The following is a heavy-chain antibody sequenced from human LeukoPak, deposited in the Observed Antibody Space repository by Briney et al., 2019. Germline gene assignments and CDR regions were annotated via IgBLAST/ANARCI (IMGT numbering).Heavy chain of an antibody. Sequence: GASVKVSCKASGYTFTSNHMHWVRQAPGQGLEWMGMIKPSGGRTNYAQKVQGRVTMTRDTSTSTVYMELSSLRSEDTAVYYCARGAQWLVGPPPDYWGQGTLVTVSS. CDR3: ARGAQWLVGPPPDY. CDR2: IKPSGGRT. J-gene: IGHJ4*02. CDR1: GYTFTSNH. D-gene: IGHD6-19*01. V-gene: IGHV1-46*01.